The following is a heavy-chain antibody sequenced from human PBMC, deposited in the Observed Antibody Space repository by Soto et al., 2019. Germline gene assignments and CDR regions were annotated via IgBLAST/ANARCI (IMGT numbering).Heavy chain of an antibody. V-gene: IGHV1-69*01. CDR1: GGTFSSYA. Sequence: QVQLVQSGAEVKKPGSSVKVSCKXSGGTFSSYAISXVXXAPGQGLEWMGGIIPIFGTANYAQKFQGRVTITADESTSTAYMELSSLRSEDTAVYYRASRAARNAFDIWGQGTMVTVSS. D-gene: IGHD6-6*01. J-gene: IGHJ3*02. CDR3: ASRAARNAFDI. CDR2: IIPIFGTA.